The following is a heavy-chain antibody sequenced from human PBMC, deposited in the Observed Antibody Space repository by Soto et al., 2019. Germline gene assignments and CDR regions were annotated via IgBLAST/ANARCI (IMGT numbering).Heavy chain of an antibody. Sequence: QPQMQESGPGLVKPSETLSLTCSVSGGSISSYNYYWGWIRQPPGKGLEWIGSIYNGGTTSYNARLKRRVTISVATSKNQVSLRLTSVSVADTAVYYCARKINGAPSKPPESWGQGTLFIVS. D-gene: IGHD1-26*01. CDR3: ARKINGAPSKPPES. V-gene: IGHV4-39*01. J-gene: IGHJ5*02. CDR2: IYNGGTT. CDR1: GGSISSYNYY.